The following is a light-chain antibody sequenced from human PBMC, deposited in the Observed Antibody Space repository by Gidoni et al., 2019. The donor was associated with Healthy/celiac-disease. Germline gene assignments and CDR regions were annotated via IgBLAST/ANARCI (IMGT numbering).Light chain of an antibody. CDR2: AES. CDR1: QSISSY. J-gene: IGKJ1*01. CDR3: QQSYTTLGT. Sequence: DIHMTHSPPSLSASVGDRVTITCRASQSISSYLNWYQQKPGKAPKLLIYAESSLQSGVPSRFSGSGSGTDFTLTISSLQPEDFATYYCQQSYTTLGTFGQGTKVEIK. V-gene: IGKV1-39*01.